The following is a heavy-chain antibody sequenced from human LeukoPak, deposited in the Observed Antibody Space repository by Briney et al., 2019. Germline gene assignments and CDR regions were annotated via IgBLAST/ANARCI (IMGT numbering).Heavy chain of an antibody. D-gene: IGHD3-10*01. CDR3: ASVFGVITPDAFDI. Sequence: VASVKVCCKASGGTFSSYAINWVRQAPGQGLEWMGGISPMYGTPKYAQRFQGRVTITADESASTAYMELSSLGSEDTAVYYCASVFGVITPDAFDIWGQGTVVTVSS. CDR2: ISPMYGTP. CDR1: GGTFSSYA. J-gene: IGHJ3*02. V-gene: IGHV1-69*13.